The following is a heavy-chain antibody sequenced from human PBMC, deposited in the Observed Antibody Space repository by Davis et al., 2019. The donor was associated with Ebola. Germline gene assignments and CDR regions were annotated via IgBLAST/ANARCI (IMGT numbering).Heavy chain of an antibody. D-gene: IGHD3-16*02. CDR1: GFMFSSYW. CDR3: ARVITFGGVIVPYFDY. CDR2: IKQDGSEK. V-gene: IGHV3-7*04. J-gene: IGHJ4*02. Sequence: GESLKISCAASGFMFSSYWMTWVRQAPGKGLEWVANIKQDGSEKYYVDSVKGRFTISRDNAKNSLYLQMNSLRAEDTAVYYCARVITFGGVIVPYFDYWGQGTLVTVSS.